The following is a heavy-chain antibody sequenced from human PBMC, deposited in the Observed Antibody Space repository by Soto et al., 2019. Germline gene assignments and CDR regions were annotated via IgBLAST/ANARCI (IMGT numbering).Heavy chain of an antibody. CDR2: IGVSGDRT. CDR1: GFTFTTYA. Sequence: EVQLLESGGGLVQPGGSLRLSCAASGFTFTTYAMCWVRQAPGKGLGWVSSIGVSGDRTFYADSGKGRFTISRDNRRNTLHLQMNSLRAEDTAVYYCVKDGDSISSNKPLDYWGQGTLVTVSS. V-gene: IGHV3-23*01. J-gene: IGHJ4*02. D-gene: IGHD2-2*01. CDR3: VKDGDSISSNKPLDY.